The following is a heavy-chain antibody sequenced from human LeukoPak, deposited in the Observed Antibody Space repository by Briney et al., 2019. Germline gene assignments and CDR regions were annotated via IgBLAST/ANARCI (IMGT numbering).Heavy chain of an antibody. J-gene: IGHJ4*02. Sequence: SETLSLTCAVSGGSISSSNWWSWVRQPPGKGLEWIGEIYHSGSTNYNPSLKSRVTISVDKSKNQFSLKLSSVTAADTAVYYCARLAIEYYDYVWGSSLGYFDYWGQGTLVTVSS. V-gene: IGHV4-4*02. D-gene: IGHD3-16*01. CDR3: ARLAIEYYDYVWGSSLGYFDY. CDR2: IYHSGST. CDR1: GGSISSSNW.